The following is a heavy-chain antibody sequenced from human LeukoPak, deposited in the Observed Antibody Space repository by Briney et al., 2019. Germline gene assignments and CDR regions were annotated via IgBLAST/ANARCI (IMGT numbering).Heavy chain of an antibody. D-gene: IGHD6-19*01. V-gene: IGHV3-23*01. CDR1: GFTFSTYA. J-gene: IGHJ4*02. Sequence: GGSLRLSCAASGFTFSTYAMSWVRQAPGKGLEWVSAMSGSGGRTYYADSVKGRFTISRDNSKNTLYLQMNSLRAEDTAVYYCAKGYNSAWYYFDYWGQGTLVTVSS. CDR2: MSGSGGRT. CDR3: AKGYNSAWYYFDY.